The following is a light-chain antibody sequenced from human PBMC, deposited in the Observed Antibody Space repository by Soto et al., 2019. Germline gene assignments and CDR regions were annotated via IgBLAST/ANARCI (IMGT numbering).Light chain of an antibody. Sequence: IVLTQSPATLSLSPGERVALSCRASQSVSTSLAWYQHKPGQAPRLIIYDASKRAPGIPDRFSGSGSGTDFTLTISSLEPEDFAVYYCQVRDVWPTFGQGTRVEIK. CDR1: QSVSTS. CDR2: DAS. V-gene: IGKV3-11*01. CDR3: QVRDVWPT. J-gene: IGKJ1*01.